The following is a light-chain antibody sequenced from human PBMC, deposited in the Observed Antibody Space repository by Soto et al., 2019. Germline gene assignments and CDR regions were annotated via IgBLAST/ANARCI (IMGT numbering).Light chain of an antibody. CDR1: QIVLYSAKNKNF. CDR2: WAS. V-gene: IGKV4-1*01. CDR3: QQHYITPIT. Sequence: DIVITQSPDSLAVSLVEMSTIHFKSIQIVLYSAKNKNFLTWYQQKPGQPPKLLIYWASTRESGVPDRFTGSGSGTDFTLTINSLQAEDVAVYYCQQHYITPITFGQGTRLEIK. J-gene: IGKJ5*01.